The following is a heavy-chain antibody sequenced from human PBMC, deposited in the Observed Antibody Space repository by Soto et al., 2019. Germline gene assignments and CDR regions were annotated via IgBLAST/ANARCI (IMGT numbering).Heavy chain of an antibody. CDR1: GGSISSGGYY. CDR3: ARDGHGGYDWDY. Sequence: QVQLQESGPGLVKPSQTLSLTCTVSGGSISSGGYYWSWIRQHPGKGLEGIGYIYYSGSTYYNPSLKSRVTISVDTSKNQFSLKLSSVTAADTAVYYCARDGHGGYDWDYWGQGTLVTVSS. D-gene: IGHD5-12*01. J-gene: IGHJ4*02. V-gene: IGHV4-31*03. CDR2: IYYSGST.